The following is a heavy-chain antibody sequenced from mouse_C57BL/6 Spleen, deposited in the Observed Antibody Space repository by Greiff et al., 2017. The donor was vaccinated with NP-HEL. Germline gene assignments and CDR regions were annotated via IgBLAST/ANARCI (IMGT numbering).Heavy chain of an antibody. V-gene: IGHV1-69*01. D-gene: IGHD2-1*01. Sequence: QVQLQQPGAELVMPGASVKLSCKASGYTFTSYWMHWVKQRPGQGLEWIGEIDPSDSYTNYNQKFKGKSTLTVDKSSSTAYMQLSSLTSEDSAVYYCAKGPLLSFGYWGQGTTLTVSS. CDR3: AKGPLLSFGY. J-gene: IGHJ2*01. CDR1: GYTFTSYW. CDR2: IDPSDSYT.